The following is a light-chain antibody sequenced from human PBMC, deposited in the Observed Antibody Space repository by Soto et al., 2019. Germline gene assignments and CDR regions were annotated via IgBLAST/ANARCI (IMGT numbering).Light chain of an antibody. CDR1: QLISSY. Sequence: EIVLTQSPGTLSLSPGERATLSCRASQLISSYLAWYQQKPGQAPRLLIWDASNRATGIPARFSGSGSGTDFTLTITSLEPEDSAVYYCQQRSNWPPAFGPGTKVEIK. CDR3: QQRSNWPPA. J-gene: IGKJ1*01. CDR2: DAS. V-gene: IGKV3-11*01.